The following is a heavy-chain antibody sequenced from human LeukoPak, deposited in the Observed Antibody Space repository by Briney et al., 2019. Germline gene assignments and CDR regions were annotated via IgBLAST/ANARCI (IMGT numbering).Heavy chain of an antibody. CDR2: IGAAGDP. D-gene: IGHD6-19*01. J-gene: IGHJ4*02. CDR3: ARALSSGWYVFDY. CDR1: GFTFSSYD. Sequence: PGGSLRLSCAASGFTFSSYDMHWVRQPPGKGLEWVSAIGAAGDPYYPGSVKGRFTISRENAKNPLYLQMNSLRAGDTAVYYCARALSSGWYVFDYWGQGTLVTVSS. V-gene: IGHV3-13*05.